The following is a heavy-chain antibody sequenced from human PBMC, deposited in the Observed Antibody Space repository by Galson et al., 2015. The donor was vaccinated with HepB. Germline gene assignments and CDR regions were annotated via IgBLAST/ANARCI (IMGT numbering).Heavy chain of an antibody. D-gene: IGHD1-14*01. CDR2: IWYDGSNK. V-gene: IGHV3-33*01. CDR3: ARDPGYGPLTTKFDY. CDR1: GFTFSSYG. J-gene: IGHJ4*02. Sequence: SLRLSCAASGFTFSSYGMHWVRQAPGKGLEWVAVIWYDGSNKYYADSVKGRFTISRDNSKNTLYLQMNSLRAEDTAVYYCARDPGYGPLTTKFDYWGQGTLVTVSS.